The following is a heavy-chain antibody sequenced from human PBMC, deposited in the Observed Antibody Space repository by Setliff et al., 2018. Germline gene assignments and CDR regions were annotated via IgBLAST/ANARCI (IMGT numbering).Heavy chain of an antibody. J-gene: IGHJ1*01. CDR1: GGTFSSYD. CDR3: AKDSSGWPHSLISYFQH. V-gene: IGHV1-69*06. Sequence: SVKVSCKASGGTFSSYDISWVRQAPGQGLEWMGRIIPIFGTANYARKFQGRVTITADKSTSTAYMELSSLRAEDTAVYYCAKDSSGWPHSLISYFQHWGQGTLVTVSS. CDR2: IIPIFGTA. D-gene: IGHD6-19*01.